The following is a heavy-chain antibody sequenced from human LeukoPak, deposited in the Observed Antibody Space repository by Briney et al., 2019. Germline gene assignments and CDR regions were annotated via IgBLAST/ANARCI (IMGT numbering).Heavy chain of an antibody. Sequence: PGASLRLSCAASGFTFSSYAMSWVRQAPGKGLGWVSAISGSGGSTYYADSVKGRFTISRDNSKNTLYLQMNSLRAEDTAVYYCAKDWGDLSFYFDYWGQGTLVTVSS. D-gene: IGHD3-16*01. V-gene: IGHV3-23*01. J-gene: IGHJ4*02. CDR1: GFTFSSYA. CDR2: ISGSGGST. CDR3: AKDWGDLSFYFDY.